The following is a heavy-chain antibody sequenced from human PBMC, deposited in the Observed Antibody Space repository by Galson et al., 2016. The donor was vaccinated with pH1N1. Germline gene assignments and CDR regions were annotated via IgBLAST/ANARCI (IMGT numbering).Heavy chain of an antibody. D-gene: IGHD6-13*01. CDR3: ARGSLAGQQLGSPLY. Sequence: SLRLSCADSGFSFSRHSMNWVRQAPGKGPEWVSSISGGSTYIYYADSVKGRFTVSRDNAKNSLYLHLNSLRADDTAVYYCARGSLAGQQLGSPLYWGRGTLVTVSS. CDR2: ISGGSTYI. V-gene: IGHV3-21*01. J-gene: IGHJ4*02. CDR1: GFSFSRHS.